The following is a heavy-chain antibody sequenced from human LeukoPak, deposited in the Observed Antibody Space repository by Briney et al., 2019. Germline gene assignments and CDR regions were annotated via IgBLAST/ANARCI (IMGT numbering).Heavy chain of an antibody. CDR3: VRDLILVDTPGDDFDY. CDR2: INVDGSVK. Sequence: GGALILPCAASGFTFSNYWMHWVRQVPGEGLVWVSRINVDGSVKSYADSVKGRFTISRDNAKNTVSLQMNSLRAEDTAVYYCVRDLILVDTPGDDFDYWGQGALVTVSS. D-gene: IGHD4-23*01. J-gene: IGHJ4*02. CDR1: GFTFSNYW. V-gene: IGHV3-74*01.